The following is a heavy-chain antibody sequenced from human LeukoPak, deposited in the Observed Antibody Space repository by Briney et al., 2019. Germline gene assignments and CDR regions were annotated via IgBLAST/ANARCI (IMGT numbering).Heavy chain of an antibody. V-gene: IGHV1-18*01. J-gene: IGHJ4*02. CDR1: GYTFTSYG. Sequence: GASVKVSCKASGYTFTSYGISWVRQAPGQGLEWMGWISAYNGNTNYAQKLQGRVTMTTDTSTSTAYMELRSLRSDDTAVYYCAGGGTNPYNWNDLDYWGQGTLVTVSS. CDR3: AGGGTNPYNWNDLDY. D-gene: IGHD1-20*01. CDR2: ISAYNGNT.